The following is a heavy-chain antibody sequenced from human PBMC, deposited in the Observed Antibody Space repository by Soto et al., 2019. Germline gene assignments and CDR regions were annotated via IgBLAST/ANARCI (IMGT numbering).Heavy chain of an antibody. CDR2: MYYTGDT. CDR3: ARLVTGEAAGTFWFDP. Sequence: PSETLSLTCTVSAGSIQGDYWSWSRQPPGKGLEWIGYMYYTGDTNYNPSLKSRVAISIDTSKNVISLNLNSVTAADTAVYYCARLVTGEAAGTFWFDPWGQGTQVTVSS. D-gene: IGHD6-19*01. CDR1: AGSIQGDY. J-gene: IGHJ5*02. V-gene: IGHV4-59*01.